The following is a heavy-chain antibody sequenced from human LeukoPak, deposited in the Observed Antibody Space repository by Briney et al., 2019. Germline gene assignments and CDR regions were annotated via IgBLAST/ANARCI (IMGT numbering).Heavy chain of an antibody. CDR3: AGDGFDI. Sequence: ASVKVSCKASGYGFTTYAMYWVRQAPGQRLEWMGWINDGNGNTKYSQKFQGRVTMTRDTSASTAYMELSSLRFEDTAVYYCAGDGFDIWGQGTMVTVSS. CDR1: GYGFTTYA. J-gene: IGHJ3*02. V-gene: IGHV1-3*01. CDR2: INDGNGNT.